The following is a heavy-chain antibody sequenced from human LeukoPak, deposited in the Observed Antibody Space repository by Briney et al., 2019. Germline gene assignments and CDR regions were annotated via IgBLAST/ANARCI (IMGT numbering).Heavy chain of an antibody. CDR1: GYTFTDYS. D-gene: IGHD1-20*01. CDR3: ARSHRISGSRACFAL. Sequence: ASVKASCKPSGYTFTDYSIHWVRQAPGQGLEWMGWIDPNSGGTNYAQRFHGRVTMTRDTSISTAYMELSRLTSDDTAVYYCARSHRISGSRACFALWGRNTLVTVSS. V-gene: IGHV1-2*02. J-gene: IGHJ2*01. CDR2: IDPNSGGT.